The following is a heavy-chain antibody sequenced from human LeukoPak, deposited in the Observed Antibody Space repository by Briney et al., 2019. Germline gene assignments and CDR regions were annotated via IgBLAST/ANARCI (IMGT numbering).Heavy chain of an antibody. J-gene: IGHJ4*02. CDR1: GFTFSSYA. D-gene: IGHD6-19*01. Sequence: GGSLRLSCAASGFTFSSYAITWVRQAPGKGLEWVSAVSDSGGNTSYADSVKGRFTISRDNSKNTLYLQMNSLRAEDTAVYYCAKDRSSGWYTTLDYWGQGVLVTVSS. CDR3: AKDRSSGWYTTLDY. V-gene: IGHV3-23*01. CDR2: VSDSGGNT.